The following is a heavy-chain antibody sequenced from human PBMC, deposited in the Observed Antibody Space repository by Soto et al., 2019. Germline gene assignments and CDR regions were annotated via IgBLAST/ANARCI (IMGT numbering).Heavy chain of an antibody. V-gene: IGHV1-18*01. CDR2: ISAYNGNT. D-gene: IGHD1-20*01. J-gene: IGHJ4*02. Sequence: SVKVSSKASCYTFISYGISWVRQAPVQGLEWMGWISAYNGNTNYAQKLQGRVTMTTDTSTSTAYMELRSLRSDDTAVYYCERERPPYNWNDVYDYWGQGTLVTVYS. CDR3: ERERPPYNWNDVYDY. CDR1: CYTFISYG.